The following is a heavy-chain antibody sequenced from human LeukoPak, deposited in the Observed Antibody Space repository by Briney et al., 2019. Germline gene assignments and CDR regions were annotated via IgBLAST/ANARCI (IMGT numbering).Heavy chain of an antibody. D-gene: IGHD3-10*01. J-gene: IGHJ4*02. V-gene: IGHV3-66*01. CDR2: IYSGGST. CDR3: ARVNYYGSWSCFDY. Sequence: GGSLRLSCAASGFTASSNYMSWVRQAPGKGLEWVSVIYSGGSTYYADSVKGRFTISRDNSKNTLYLQMNSLRAEDTAVYYCARVNYYGSWSCFDYWGKGTLVSVSS. CDR1: GFTASSNY.